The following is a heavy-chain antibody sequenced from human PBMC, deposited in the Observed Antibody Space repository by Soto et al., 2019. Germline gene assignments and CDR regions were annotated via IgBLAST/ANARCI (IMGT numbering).Heavy chain of an antibody. CDR1: GYTFTSYG. J-gene: IGHJ3*01. Sequence: QVQLVQSGAEVKKPGASVKVSCKASGYTFTSYGISWVRQAPGQGLEWMGWISAYNGNTNYAQKLQGRVTMTTYTSTSTADMELRSLSSDDTAVYYCAGLSIAAPDAFDLWGQGTMVTVSS. CDR3: AGLSIAAPDAFDL. V-gene: IGHV1-18*01. D-gene: IGHD6-6*01. CDR2: ISAYNGNT.